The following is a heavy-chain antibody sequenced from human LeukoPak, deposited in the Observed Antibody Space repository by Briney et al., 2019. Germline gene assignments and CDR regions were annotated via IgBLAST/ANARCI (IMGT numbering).Heavy chain of an antibody. J-gene: IGHJ4*02. CDR2: ISGSGGNT. D-gene: IGHD5-12*01. CDR3: AKDRYSGYDY. V-gene: IGHV3-23*01. Sequence: GGSLRLSCAASGFSFSSYAMSWVRQAPGKGLEWVSIISGSGGNTYYADSVKGRFAISRDNSKNTLYLQMNSLRAEDTAVYYCAKDRYSGYDYWGQGTLVTVSS. CDR1: GFSFSSYA.